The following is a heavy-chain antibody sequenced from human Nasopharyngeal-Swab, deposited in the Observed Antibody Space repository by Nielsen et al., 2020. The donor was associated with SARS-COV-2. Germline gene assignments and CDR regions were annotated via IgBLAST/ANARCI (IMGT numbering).Heavy chain of an antibody. Sequence: SETLSLTCTVSGGSISSYYWSWIRQPPGKGLEWIGEINHSGSTNYNPSLKSRVTISVDTSKNQFSLKLSSVTAADTAVYYCARGRVITGTTRNWFDPWGQGTLVTVSS. CDR1: GGSISSYY. D-gene: IGHD1-20*01. CDR3: ARGRVITGTTRNWFDP. V-gene: IGHV4-34*01. J-gene: IGHJ5*02. CDR2: INHSGST.